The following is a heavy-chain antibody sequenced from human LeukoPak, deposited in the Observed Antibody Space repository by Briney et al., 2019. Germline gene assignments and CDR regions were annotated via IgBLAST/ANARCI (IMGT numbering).Heavy chain of an antibody. V-gene: IGHV4-4*07. CDR2: IYTSGST. Sequence: SETLSLTCTVSGVSISSYYWSWIRQPAGKGLEWIGRIYTSGSTNYNPSLKSRVTISVDTSKSQFSLKLSSVTAADTAVYYCARASLYYDSSGYAFDIWGQGTMVTVSS. D-gene: IGHD3-22*01. CDR3: ARASLYYDSSGYAFDI. CDR1: GVSISSYY. J-gene: IGHJ3*02.